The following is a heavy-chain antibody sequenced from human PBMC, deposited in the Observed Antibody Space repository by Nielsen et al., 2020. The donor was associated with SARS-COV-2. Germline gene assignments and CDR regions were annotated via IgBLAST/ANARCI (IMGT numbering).Heavy chain of an antibody. Sequence: SETLSLTCTVSGASISSSASYWTWIRQPPGKGLEWIGYIYDSGRTFYSPSLKSRVTISLDTSKNQFSLKLPSVTAADTAVYYCASLPALNNYSDSWGQGTLVTVSS. D-gene: IGHD2/OR15-2a*01. J-gene: IGHJ4*02. CDR2: IYDSGRT. V-gene: IGHV4-30-4*01. CDR3: ASLPALNNYSDS. CDR1: GASISSSASY.